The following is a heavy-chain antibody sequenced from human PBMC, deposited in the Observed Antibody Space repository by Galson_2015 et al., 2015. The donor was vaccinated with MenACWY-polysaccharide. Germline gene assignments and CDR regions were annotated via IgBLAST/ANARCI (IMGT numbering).Heavy chain of an antibody. D-gene: IGHD5/OR15-5a*01. CDR3: AKELSLGVSCPPVDY. CDR1: GFGFSYSG. Sequence: SLRLCCAASGFGFSYSGMHWVRQGPGKGLEWAAFIRNDGSSEYYADSVKGRFTISRDISKNTLYLQMNGLRAEATAVYYCAKELSLGVSCPPVDYWGQGTLVTVSS. J-gene: IGHJ4*02. CDR2: IRNDGSSE. V-gene: IGHV3-30*02.